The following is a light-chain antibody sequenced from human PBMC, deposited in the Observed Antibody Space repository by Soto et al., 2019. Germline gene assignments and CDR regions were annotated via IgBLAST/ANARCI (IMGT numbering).Light chain of an antibody. Sequence: EIVLTQSPATLSLSPGERATLSCRDSQSISSYLAWYQQKPGQAPRLLIYDASNRATGIPARFSGSGSGTDFTLTISSLEPEDFAVYYCQQRSNWPPYTFGPGTKLEIK. CDR2: DAS. V-gene: IGKV3-11*01. CDR3: QQRSNWPPYT. J-gene: IGKJ2*01. CDR1: QSISSY.